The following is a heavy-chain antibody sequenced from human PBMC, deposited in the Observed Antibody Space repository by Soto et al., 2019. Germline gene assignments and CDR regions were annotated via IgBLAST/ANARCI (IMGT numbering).Heavy chain of an antibody. CDR1: GFTFDDYG. D-gene: IGHD3-9*01. Sequence: GGSLRLSCAASGFTFDDYGMSWVRQAPGKGLEWVSGINWNGGSKGYADSVKGRFTISRDNAKNSLYLQMNSLRAEDTALYYWGGAMGYDILTALFLDYGGKETLVTVS. J-gene: IGHJ4*02. CDR3: GGAMGYDILTALFLDY. CDR2: INWNGGSK. V-gene: IGHV3-20*04.